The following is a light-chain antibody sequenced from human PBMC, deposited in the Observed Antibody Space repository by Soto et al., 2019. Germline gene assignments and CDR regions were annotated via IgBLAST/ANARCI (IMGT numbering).Light chain of an antibody. CDR3: QHNNHWPPPIT. V-gene: IGKV3-15*01. CDR2: GAS. CDR1: QSVGTN. Sequence: EIVMTQSPGTLSVSPGERATLSCRASQSVGTNLAWYQQKPGQAPRLLIYGASTRATDIPARFSASGSGTEFTLTISRLQSEDFVDYNCQHNNHWPPPITFGPGPRLEI. J-gene: IGKJ5*01.